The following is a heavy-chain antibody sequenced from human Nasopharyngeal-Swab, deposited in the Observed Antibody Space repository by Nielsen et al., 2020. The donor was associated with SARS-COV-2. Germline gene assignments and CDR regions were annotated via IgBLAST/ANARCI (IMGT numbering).Heavy chain of an antibody. CDR1: GFTFSDSW. Sequence: GGSLRLSCAVSGFTFSDSWTHWVRQAPGNGLVWVSRINSDGSRTGYADSVKGRFTISRDNAKNTLYLQMNRLRAEDTAVYYCARDFDKTGDWGQGTLVTVSS. V-gene: IGHV3-74*01. D-gene: IGHD7-27*01. CDR3: ARDFDKTGD. J-gene: IGHJ4*02. CDR2: INSDGSRT.